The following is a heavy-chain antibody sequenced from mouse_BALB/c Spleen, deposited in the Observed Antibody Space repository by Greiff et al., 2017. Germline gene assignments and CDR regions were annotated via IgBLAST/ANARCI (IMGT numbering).Heavy chain of an antibody. Sequence: EVKLQESGAELVRPGALVKLSCKASGFNIKDYYMHWVKQRPEQGLEWIGWIDPENGNTIYDPKFQGKASITADTSSNTAYLQLSSLTSEDTAVYYCARGVRRRFAYWGQGTLVTVSA. V-gene: IGHV14-1*02. D-gene: IGHD2-14*01. CDR3: ARGVRRRFAY. J-gene: IGHJ3*01. CDR1: GFNIKDYY. CDR2: IDPENGNT.